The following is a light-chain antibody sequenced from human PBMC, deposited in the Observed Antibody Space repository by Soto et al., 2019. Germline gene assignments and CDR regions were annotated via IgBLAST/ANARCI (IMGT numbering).Light chain of an antibody. CDR3: QQRSNWPPGSP. J-gene: IGKJ3*01. Sequence: EIVLPQSPATLSLSPGERATLSCPASQSVSTYLAWYQQNPGQAPRLLIYDASNGGTGIPARFSGSGSGTDFPRTISRLEPEGFAVYYGQQRSNWPPGSPVGPGTKVDIK. CDR2: DAS. V-gene: IGKV3-11*01. CDR1: QSVSTY.